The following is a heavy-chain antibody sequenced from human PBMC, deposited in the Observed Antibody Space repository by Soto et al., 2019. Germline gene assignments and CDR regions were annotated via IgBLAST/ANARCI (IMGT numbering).Heavy chain of an antibody. J-gene: IGHJ1*01. CDR2: ISAYNGKT. Sequence: QVQLVQSGAEVKKPGASVKVSCKASGYTFSNYGISWVRQAPGQGLEWMGWISAYNGKTYDAERLQGRVTMTTDTSTSTAYMELRSLRSGDTAVYYCAREANRGSDCYSPAQYPQHWGQGTLVTVSS. V-gene: IGHV1-18*04. CDR3: AREANRGSDCYSPAQYPQH. CDR1: GYTFSNYG. D-gene: IGHD2-21*02.